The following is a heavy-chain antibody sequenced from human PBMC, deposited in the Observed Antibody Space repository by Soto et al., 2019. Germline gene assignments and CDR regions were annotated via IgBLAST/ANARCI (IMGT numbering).Heavy chain of an antibody. CDR1: GDSVSSNSAT. D-gene: IGHD6-19*01. Sequence: SQTLSLPCAISGDSVSSNSATWNWIRQSPSRGLEWLGRTYYRSKWYNDYAVSVKSRITINPDTSRNQFSLQLNSVTPEDTAVYYCARSIAVAGTSWFDPWGQGTLVTAPQ. CDR3: ARSIAVAGTSWFDP. V-gene: IGHV6-1*01. J-gene: IGHJ5*02. CDR2: TYYRSKWYN.